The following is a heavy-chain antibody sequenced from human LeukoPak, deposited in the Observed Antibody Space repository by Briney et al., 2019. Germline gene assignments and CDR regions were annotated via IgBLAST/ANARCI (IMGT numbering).Heavy chain of an antibody. Sequence: PSETLSLTCTVSGGSISSSSYYWDWIRQPPGKGLEWIGSIYYSGRTYYNPSLKSRVTISVDTSKNQLSLKLSSVTAADTAVYYCARQPRNWNDFLDYWGQGTLVTVSS. CDR3: ARQPRNWNDFLDY. V-gene: IGHV4-39*01. CDR1: GGSISSSSYY. CDR2: IYYSGRT. J-gene: IGHJ4*02. D-gene: IGHD1-1*01.